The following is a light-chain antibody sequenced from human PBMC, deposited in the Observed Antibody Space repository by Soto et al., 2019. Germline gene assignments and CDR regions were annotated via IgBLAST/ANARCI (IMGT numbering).Light chain of an antibody. V-gene: IGKV3-11*01. Sequence: ETVLTQSPATLSLSPGERATLSFCASQSVSRYLVWYQQKPGQAPRLLMYDASKRATGIPARFSGSGSGTEFTLTISSLQSEDFAVYYCQHYHGWPITFGQGTRLEIK. CDR1: QSVSRY. CDR3: QHYHGWPIT. CDR2: DAS. J-gene: IGKJ5*01.